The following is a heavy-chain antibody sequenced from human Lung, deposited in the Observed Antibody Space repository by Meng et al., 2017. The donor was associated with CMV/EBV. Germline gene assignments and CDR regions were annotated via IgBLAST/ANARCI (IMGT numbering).Heavy chain of an antibody. Sequence: QVQLVPSGFELKKPAASVKVSCKASGYTFSTYTINWVRQAHGRGLEWMGWISTNTGTPTYTQGFTGRFVFSLDTSVSTAHLQISSLKAEDTAVYYCARGGNFDPWGQGTLVTVSS. J-gene: IGHJ5*02. CDR1: GYTFSTYT. V-gene: IGHV7-4-1*02. CDR2: ISTNTGTP. D-gene: IGHD2/OR15-2a*01. CDR3: ARGGNFDP.